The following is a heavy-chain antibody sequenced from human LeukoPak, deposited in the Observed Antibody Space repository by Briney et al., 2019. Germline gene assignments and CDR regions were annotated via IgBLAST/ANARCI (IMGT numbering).Heavy chain of an antibody. CDR3: AKDPLQEWELLRGGAFDI. J-gene: IGHJ3*02. CDR1: GFTFSSYA. CDR2: ISGSGGST. V-gene: IGHV3-23*01. Sequence: GGSLRLSCAASGFTFSSYAMSWVRQALGKGLEWVSAISGSGGSTYYADSVKGRFTISRDNSKNTLYLQMNSLRAEDTAVYYCAKDPLQEWELLRGGAFDIWGQGTMVTVCS. D-gene: IGHD1-26*01.